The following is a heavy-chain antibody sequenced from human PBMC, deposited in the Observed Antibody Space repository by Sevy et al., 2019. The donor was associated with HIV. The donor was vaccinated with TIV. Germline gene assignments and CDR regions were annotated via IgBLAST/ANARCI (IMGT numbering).Heavy chain of an antibody. CDR2: IYSSGST. CDR3: ARVGLARYFFDS. V-gene: IGHV4-59*13. Sequence: SETLSLTCTVSGGSISSYYWSWIRQPPGKGLEWVGYIYSSGSTNYNPSLKSRVTISVDTSKNQFSLKLSSVTAADTAVHYCARVGLARYFFDSWGQGNLVTVSS. J-gene: IGHJ4*02. CDR1: GGSISSYY.